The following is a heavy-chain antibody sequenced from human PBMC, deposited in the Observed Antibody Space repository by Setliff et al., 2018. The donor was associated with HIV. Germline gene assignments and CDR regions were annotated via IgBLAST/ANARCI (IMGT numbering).Heavy chain of an antibody. CDR3: ARGRHYSSSAPFAIDF. CDR2: IYHNGNT. D-gene: IGHD6-6*01. V-gene: IGHV4-39*07. J-gene: IGHJ4*02. Sequence: PSETLSLTCTVAGGSTSSSSYYWGWIRQPPGMGLEWIASIYHNGNTYYNPSLKSRVTISVDTSMNQFSLRLTSVTAADTAVYYCARGRHYSSSAPFAIDFWGQGMLVTVSS. CDR1: GGSTSSSSYY.